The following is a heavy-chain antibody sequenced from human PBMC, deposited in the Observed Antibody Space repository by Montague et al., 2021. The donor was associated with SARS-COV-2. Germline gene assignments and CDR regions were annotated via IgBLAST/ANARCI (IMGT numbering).Heavy chain of an antibody. CDR1: GGSISSDY. V-gene: IGHV4-59*08. CDR2: VYYRGNT. D-gene: IGHD2-21*01. CDR3: ARHCGHSSRVDS. J-gene: IGHJ4*02. Sequence: SETLSLTCTVSGGSISSDYWTWIRQPPGKGLEWIGFVYYRGNTYYNPSLRGRVTISVDTSSNHFSLTLSPVTAADTAIYYCARHCGHSSRVDSWGQGTLVTVSS.